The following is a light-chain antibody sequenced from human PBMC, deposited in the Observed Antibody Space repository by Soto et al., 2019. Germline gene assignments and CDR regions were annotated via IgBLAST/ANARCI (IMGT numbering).Light chain of an antibody. CDR2: QNN. CDR1: SSNIGNYY. CDR3: GTWEYSGSGGV. Sequence: QSVLTQPPSVSAAPGQRVTISCSGSSSNIGNYYVSWYQQLPGTAPKLVIYQNNKRPSGIPDRFSGSKSGTSATLGISELQTGDEGEYYGGTWEYSGSGGVFGGGTKLTVL. V-gene: IGLV1-51*02. J-gene: IGLJ3*02.